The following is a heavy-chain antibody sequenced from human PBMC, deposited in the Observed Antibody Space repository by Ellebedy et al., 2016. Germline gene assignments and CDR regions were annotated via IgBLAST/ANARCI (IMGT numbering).Heavy chain of an antibody. D-gene: IGHD2-21*01. V-gene: IGHV4-39*01. CDR3: ARYYSRYYGLDV. Sequence: SETLSLTCPVSGGSISSSSYYWGWIRQSPGKGLEWIVNIFYSGYTYYNPSLRSRVSVSVDTSKNQFSLKMSSVTAADTAVYYCARYYSRYYGLDVWGQGTTVTVSS. CDR1: GGSISSSSYY. J-gene: IGHJ6*02. CDR2: IFYSGYT.